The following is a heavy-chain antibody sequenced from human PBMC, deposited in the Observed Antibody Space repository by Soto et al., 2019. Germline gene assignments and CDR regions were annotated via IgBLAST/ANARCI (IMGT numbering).Heavy chain of an antibody. J-gene: IGHJ4*02. CDR1: GFTFGDYA. D-gene: IGHD3-3*01. Sequence: GGSLRLSCTASGFTFGDYAMSWFRQAPGKGLEWVGFIRSKAYGGTTEYAASVKGRFTISRDDSKSIAYLQMNSLKTEDTAVYYCTRDPEEYYDFWSGYLRFDYWGQGTLVTVSS. CDR3: TRDPEEYYDFWSGYLRFDY. CDR2: IRSKAYGGTT. V-gene: IGHV3-49*03.